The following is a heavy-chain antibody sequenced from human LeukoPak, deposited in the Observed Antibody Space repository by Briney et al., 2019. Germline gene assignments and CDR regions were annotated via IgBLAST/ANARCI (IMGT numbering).Heavy chain of an antibody. Sequence: SETLSLTCTVSGGSISGYYWSWIRQPPGKGLEWIGYIYYSGSTNYNPSLKSRVTISVDTSKNQFSLKLSSVTAADTAVYYCARDAGYCSSTSCQPANDAFDIWGQGTMVTVSS. CDR2: IYYSGST. CDR3: ARDAGYCSSTSCQPANDAFDI. V-gene: IGHV4-59*01. D-gene: IGHD2-2*01. CDR1: GGSISGYY. J-gene: IGHJ3*02.